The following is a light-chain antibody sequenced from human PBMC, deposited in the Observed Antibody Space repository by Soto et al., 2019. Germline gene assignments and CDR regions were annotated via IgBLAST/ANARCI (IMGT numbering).Light chain of an antibody. CDR3: QTWGTGIQV. V-gene: IGLV4-69*01. J-gene: IGLJ2*01. Sequence: QLVLTQSPSASASLGASVKLTCTLSSGHSNYAIAWHQLQPEKGPRYLMKLNSDGSHIKGDGIPDRFSGSSSGAERYLTIPSLQSDDEAENYCQTWGTGIQVFGGGTKLTVL. CDR1: SGHSNYA. CDR2: LNSDGSH.